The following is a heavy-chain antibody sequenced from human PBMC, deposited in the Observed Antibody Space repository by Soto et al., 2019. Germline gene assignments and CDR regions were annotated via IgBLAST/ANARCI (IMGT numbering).Heavy chain of an antibody. Sequence: QVQLVQSGAEVKKPGSSVKVSCKASGGTFSSYAISWVRRAPGQGLEWMGGIIPIFGTANYAQKFQGRVTITADESTSTAYRELSSLRSEDTAVYYCARRESGIGAYDAFDIWGQGTMVTVSS. V-gene: IGHV1-69*01. J-gene: IGHJ3*02. D-gene: IGHD2-15*01. CDR1: GGTFSSYA. CDR2: IIPIFGTA. CDR3: ARRESGIGAYDAFDI.